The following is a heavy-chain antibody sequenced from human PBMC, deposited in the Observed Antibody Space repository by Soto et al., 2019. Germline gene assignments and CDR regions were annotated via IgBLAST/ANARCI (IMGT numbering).Heavy chain of an antibody. Sequence: ASVKVSCKASGYTFTSYAIHWVRQDPGQRLEWMGWINAGNGNTKYSQKFQGRVTITRDMSTSTAYMELSSLRSEDTAVYYCAASITMVRGAPPGMDVWGQGTTVTVSS. D-gene: IGHD3-10*01. CDR2: INAGNGNT. V-gene: IGHV1-3*01. CDR1: GYTFTSYA. CDR3: AASITMVRGAPPGMDV. J-gene: IGHJ6*02.